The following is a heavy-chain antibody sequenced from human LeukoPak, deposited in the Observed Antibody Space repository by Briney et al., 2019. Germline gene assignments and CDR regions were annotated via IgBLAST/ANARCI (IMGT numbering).Heavy chain of an antibody. CDR1: GGSIRSYY. CDR3: AREEIRSWFDP. V-gene: IGHV4-59*01. CDR2: IYDTGST. J-gene: IGHJ5*02. Sequence: SETLSLTCSVSGGSIRSYYWSWIRQPPGKGLEWIGYIYDTGSTNYNPSLKSRVTISVDTSKNQFSLKLSSVTAADTVVYYCAREEIRSWFDPWGQGTLVTVSS. D-gene: IGHD5-24*01.